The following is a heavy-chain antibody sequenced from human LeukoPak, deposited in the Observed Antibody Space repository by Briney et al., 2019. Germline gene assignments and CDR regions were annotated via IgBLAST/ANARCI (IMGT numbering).Heavy chain of an antibody. J-gene: IGHJ4*02. D-gene: IGHD3-22*01. V-gene: IGHV4-59*01. CDR3: AGDPGDYYDSSGFFDY. CDR1: GGSISSYY. CDR2: IYYSGST. Sequence: KPSETLSLTCTVSGGSISSYYWSWIRQPPGKGLEWIGYIYYSGSTNYNPSLKSRVTISVDTSKNQFSLKLSSVTAADTAVYYCAGDPGDYYDSSGFFDYWGQGTLVTVSS.